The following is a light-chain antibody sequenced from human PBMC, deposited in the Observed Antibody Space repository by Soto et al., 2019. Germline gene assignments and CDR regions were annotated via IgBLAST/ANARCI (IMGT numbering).Light chain of an antibody. V-gene: IGLV2-14*01. Sequence: QSVLTQPASVSGSPGQSITISCTGTSSEVGGYKFVSWYQQHPGKAHKFINYDDSIRPSGVSNRLSGSKTGNTASLTISGLQAEDEADYYCSSYTSGSHYVFGTGTKVTVL. J-gene: IGLJ1*01. CDR1: SSEVGGYKF. CDR3: SSYTSGSHYV. CDR2: DDS.